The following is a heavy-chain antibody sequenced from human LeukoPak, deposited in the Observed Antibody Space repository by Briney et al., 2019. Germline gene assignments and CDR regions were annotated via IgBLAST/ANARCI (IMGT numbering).Heavy chain of an antibody. V-gene: IGHV3-7*01. D-gene: IGHD2-2*02. CDR3: AKRGYCSSTSCYSPWFDP. Sequence: PGGSLRLSCAASGFTFSSYWMSWVRQAPGKGLEWVANIKQDGSEKYYVDSVKGRFTISRDNSKNTLYLQMNSLRAEDTAVYYCAKRGYCSSTSCYSPWFDPWGQGTLVTVSS. J-gene: IGHJ5*02. CDR2: IKQDGSEK. CDR1: GFTFSSYW.